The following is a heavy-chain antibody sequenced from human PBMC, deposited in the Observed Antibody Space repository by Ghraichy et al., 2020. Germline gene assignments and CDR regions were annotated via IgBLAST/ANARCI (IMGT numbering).Heavy chain of an antibody. CDR2: ISYDGSNK. CDR3: ARVQVSVRLDGPFDP. Sequence: GGSLRLSCAASGFTFSSYAMHWVRQAPGKGLEWVAVISYDGSNKYYADSVKGRFTISRDNSKNTLYLQMNSLRAEDTAVYYCARVQVSVRLDGPFDPWGQGTLVTVSS. CDR1: GFTFSSYA. D-gene: IGHD3-16*01. V-gene: IGHV3-30-3*01. J-gene: IGHJ5*02.